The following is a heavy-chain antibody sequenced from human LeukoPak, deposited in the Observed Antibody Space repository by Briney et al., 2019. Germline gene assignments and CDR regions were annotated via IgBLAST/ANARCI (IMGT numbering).Heavy chain of an antibody. Sequence: ASVKVSCKASGGTFSSYAISWVRQAPGQGLEWMGRIIPILGIANYAQKFQGRVTITADKSTSTAYMELSSLRSEDTAMYYCARENSRGRFDYWGQGTLDTVSS. J-gene: IGHJ4*02. D-gene: IGHD6-19*01. CDR1: GGTFSSYA. CDR3: ARENSRGRFDY. CDR2: IIPILGIA. V-gene: IGHV1-69*04.